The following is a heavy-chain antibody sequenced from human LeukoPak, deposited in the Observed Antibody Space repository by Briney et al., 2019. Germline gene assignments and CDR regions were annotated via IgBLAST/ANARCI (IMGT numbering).Heavy chain of an antibody. CDR3: AREGDIVATIDPYYYYMDV. D-gene: IGHD5-12*01. CDR1: GGTFSSYA. CDR2: IIPIFGTA. V-gene: IGHV1-69*05. Sequence: SVKVSCKASGGTFSSYAISWVRQAPGQGLEWMGGIIPIFGTANYAQKFQGRVTITTDESTSTAYMELSSLRSEDTAVYYCAREGDIVATIDPYYYYMDVWGKGTTVTVSS. J-gene: IGHJ6*03.